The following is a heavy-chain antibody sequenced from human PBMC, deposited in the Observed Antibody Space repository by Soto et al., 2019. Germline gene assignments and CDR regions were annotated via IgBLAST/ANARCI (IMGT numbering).Heavy chain of an antibody. CDR2: INPNSGGT. D-gene: IGHD3-22*01. J-gene: IGHJ4*02. CDR1: GYTFTSYG. CDR3: ARGTSGGLLHGY. V-gene: IGHV1-2*04. Sequence: ASVKVSCKASGYTFTSYGMNWVRQAPGRGLEWMGWINPNSGGTNYAQKFQGWVTKTRDTSISTAYMELSRLRSDDTAVYYCARGTSGGLLHGYWGQGTLVTVSS.